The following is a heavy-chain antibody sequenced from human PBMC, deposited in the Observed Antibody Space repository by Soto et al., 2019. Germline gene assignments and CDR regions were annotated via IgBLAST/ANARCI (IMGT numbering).Heavy chain of an antibody. V-gene: IGHV1-69*04. CDR2: INPILGIA. D-gene: IGHD1-7*01. Sequence: GASVKVSCKASGYTFTSYYMHWVRQAPGQGLEWMGRINPILGIANYAQKFQGRVTITTDKSTSTAYMELSSLRSEDTAVYYCARELELDYYYYYMDVWGKGTTVTVSS. J-gene: IGHJ6*03. CDR3: ARELELDYYYYYMDV. CDR1: GYTFTSYY.